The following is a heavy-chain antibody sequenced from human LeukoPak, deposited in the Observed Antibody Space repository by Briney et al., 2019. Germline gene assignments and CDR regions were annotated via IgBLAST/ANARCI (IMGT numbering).Heavy chain of an antibody. CDR2: IIPILGTA. D-gene: IGHD3-3*01. J-gene: IGHJ6*03. Sequence: SVSVSCKASGGTFSTYGINWVRQAPGQGPEWMGGIIPILGTANYAQKFKGRVTITADESTSTVYMELSSLRSEDTAVYYCARGQRNEYYDFWSDDYMDVWGKGTTITVSS. CDR3: ARGQRNEYYDFWSDDYMDV. CDR1: GGTFSTYG. V-gene: IGHV1-69*01.